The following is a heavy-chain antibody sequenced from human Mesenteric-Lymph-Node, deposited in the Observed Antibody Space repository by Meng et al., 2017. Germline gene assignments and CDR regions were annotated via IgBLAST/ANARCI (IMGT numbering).Heavy chain of an antibody. V-gene: IGHV4-30-4*01. CDR1: GCSISSGDYY. D-gene: IGHD5-18*01. J-gene: IGHJ2*01. CDR2: IYYSGST. CDR3: ARVGWRQWSFDL. Sequence: QGQLQDGGPGLFKPSQTLALTCTVSGCSISSGDYYWSWIRQPPEKGLELIGHIYYSGSTSYNPSLKSRVTISVDTSNNQFSLKLRSVTAADTAVYYCARVGWRQWSFDLWGRGTLVTVSS.